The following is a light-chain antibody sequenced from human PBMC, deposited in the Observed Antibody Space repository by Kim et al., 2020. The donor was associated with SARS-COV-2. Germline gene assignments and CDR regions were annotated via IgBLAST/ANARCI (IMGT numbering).Light chain of an antibody. Sequence: GQRVEISCSVRNSNIGTNAVNWYQLLPGTAPKLLIYDNDKRPSGVPDRISGSKPGPSASLALSGLLFEDEADYYCGTWDDSLDGWVFGGGTKLTVL. CDR3: GTWDDSLDGWV. CDR2: DND. V-gene: IGLV1-44*01. J-gene: IGLJ3*02. CDR1: NSNIGTNA.